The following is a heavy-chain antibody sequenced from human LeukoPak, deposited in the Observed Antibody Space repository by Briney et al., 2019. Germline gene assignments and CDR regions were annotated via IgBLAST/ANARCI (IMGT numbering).Heavy chain of an antibody. CDR2: ISWNSGSI. CDR3: AKAVGYSGSREYYFDY. J-gene: IGHJ4*02. D-gene: IGHD1-26*01. Sequence: GGSLRLSCAASGFTFDDYAMHWVRQAPGKGLEWVSGISWNSGSIGYADSVKGRLTISRDNAKNSLYLQTNSLRAEDTALYYCAKAVGYSGSREYYFDYWGQGTLVTVSS. CDR1: GFTFDDYA. V-gene: IGHV3-9*01.